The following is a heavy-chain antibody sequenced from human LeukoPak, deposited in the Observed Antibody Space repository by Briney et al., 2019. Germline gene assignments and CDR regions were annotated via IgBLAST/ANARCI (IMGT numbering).Heavy chain of an antibody. Sequence: ASVKVSCRASGYTFTSYDINWVRQATGQGPEWMGWMNPNSGNTGYAQKFQGRVTITRNTSISTAYMELSSLRSEDTAVYYCARATTWSGNFYYFDYWGQGTLVTVSS. CDR1: GYTFTSYD. D-gene: IGHD3-3*01. J-gene: IGHJ4*02. V-gene: IGHV1-8*03. CDR3: ARATTWSGNFYYFDY. CDR2: MNPNSGNT.